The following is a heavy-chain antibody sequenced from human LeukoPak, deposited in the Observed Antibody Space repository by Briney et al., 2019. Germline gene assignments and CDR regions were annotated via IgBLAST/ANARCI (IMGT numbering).Heavy chain of an antibody. J-gene: IGHJ5*02. CDR3: AAGGSWFDP. CDR2: IVLGRGDT. D-gene: IGHD5-12*01. Sequence: GTSVKVSCKASGFIFTNSAMQWVGQARGQRLEWIGWIVLGRGDTKYAQKFQERVTITSDVSTGTAYLQLNSLRSEDTAVYYCAAGGSWFDPWGEGTLVTVSS. V-gene: IGHV1-58*02. CDR1: GFIFTNSA.